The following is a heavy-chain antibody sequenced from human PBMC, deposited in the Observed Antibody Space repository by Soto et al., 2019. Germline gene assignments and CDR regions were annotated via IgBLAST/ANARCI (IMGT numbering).Heavy chain of an antibody. Sequence: GASVKVSCKAPGDTFTSYYMHWVRQAPGHGLEWMGVINPNGGSTRFAQKFQGRVTMTSDTSTSTVYMELSSLRSEDMAVYYCARVSGSPQDDAFDIWGQGTMVTVSS. CDR2: INPNGGST. V-gene: IGHV1-46*01. D-gene: IGHD1-26*01. CDR1: GDTFTSYY. CDR3: ARVSGSPQDDAFDI. J-gene: IGHJ3*02.